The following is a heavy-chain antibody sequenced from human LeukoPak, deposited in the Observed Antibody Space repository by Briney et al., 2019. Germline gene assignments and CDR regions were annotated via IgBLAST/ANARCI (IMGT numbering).Heavy chain of an antibody. CDR2: TYYRSKWYN. CDR1: GDSVSSNSAA. V-gene: IGHV6-1*01. J-gene: IGHJ4*02. Sequence: SQTLSLTCALSGDSVSSNSAAWTWIRQSPARVLEWLARTYYRSKWYNDYEVSVKSQITINPDTSKNKFSLQLKSVTPEDTAVYYCEREWANCYGYWGQGTLVGVSS. CDR3: EREWANCYGY.